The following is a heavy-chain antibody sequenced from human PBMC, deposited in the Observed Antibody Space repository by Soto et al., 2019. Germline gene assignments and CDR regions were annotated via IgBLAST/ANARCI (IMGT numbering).Heavy chain of an antibody. V-gene: IGHV1-69*08. Sequence: QVQLVQSGAEVKRPGSSVKVSCKASGDTFSKSTFSWVRQVPGQGLEWMGRFIPMLGTSNYAQKFQGRVRITADKYTSTAYMVLSSLAPEDTSVYYCASLYDDRSGNFDYWGQGALVTVSS. CDR3: ASLYDDRSGNFDY. J-gene: IGHJ4*02. CDR1: GDTFSKST. CDR2: FIPMLGTS. D-gene: IGHD3-22*01.